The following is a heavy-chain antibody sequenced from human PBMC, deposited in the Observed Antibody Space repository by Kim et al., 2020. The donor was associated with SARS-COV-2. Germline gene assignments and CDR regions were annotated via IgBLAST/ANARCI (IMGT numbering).Heavy chain of an antibody. D-gene: IGHD3-22*01. V-gene: IGHV1-3*01. Sequence: YSQKFQGRVTITSDTSAGTAYMGLSSLRSEDTAVYYCAMIYDSSGYGVDPWGQGTLVTVSS. CDR3: AMIYDSSGYGVDP. J-gene: IGHJ5*02.